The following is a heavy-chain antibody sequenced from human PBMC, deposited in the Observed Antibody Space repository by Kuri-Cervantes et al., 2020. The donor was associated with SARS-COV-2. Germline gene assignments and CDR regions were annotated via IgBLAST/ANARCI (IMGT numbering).Heavy chain of an antibody. V-gene: IGHV1-46*01. D-gene: IGHD2-2*01. Sequence: ASVKVSCKASGYTFTSYYMHWVRQAPGQGLEWMGIINPSGGSTSYAQKFQGRVTMTEDTSTDTAYMELSSLRSDDTAVYYCARWGLVPGTDCSSTSCYDLYYFDYWGQGTLVTVSS. J-gene: IGHJ4*02. CDR2: INPSGGST. CDR1: GYTFTSYY. CDR3: ARWGLVPGTDCSSTSCYDLYYFDY.